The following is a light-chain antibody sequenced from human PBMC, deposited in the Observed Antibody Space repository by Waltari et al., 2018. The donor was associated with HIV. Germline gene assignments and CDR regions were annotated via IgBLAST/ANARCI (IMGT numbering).Light chain of an antibody. CDR3: AAWDDSLLYV. CDR1: SSNIGSNY. J-gene: IGLJ1*01. Sequence: QSVLTQPPSASGTPGQRVTISCSGSSSNIGSNYVYWYQQPPGTAPKLLIYRNNRRPSGVPDRCSGSKSGTSASLAISGVRAEDEADYYCAAWDDSLLYVFGTGTKVTVL. CDR2: RNN. V-gene: IGLV1-47*01.